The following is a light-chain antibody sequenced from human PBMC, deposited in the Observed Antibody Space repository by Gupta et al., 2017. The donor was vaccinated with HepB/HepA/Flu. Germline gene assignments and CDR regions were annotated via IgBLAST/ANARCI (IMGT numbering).Light chain of an antibody. CDR1: SSNIENNA. CDR2: NNN. V-gene: IGLV1-44*01. J-gene: IGLJ3*02. Sequence: QSVLTQPPSASGTPGQRVTVSCSGSSSNIENNAVTWYQHLPGTAPKLIIYNNNQRPSGVPDRFSGSTSGSSAAMGISGLQADDEADYYWAAWDDSRNGWVFGGGTKGTVL. CDR3: AAWDDSRNGWV.